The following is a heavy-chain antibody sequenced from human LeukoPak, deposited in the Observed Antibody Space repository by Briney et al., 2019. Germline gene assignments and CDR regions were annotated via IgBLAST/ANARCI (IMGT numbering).Heavy chain of an antibody. CDR1: GFTFTGYY. V-gene: IGHV1-2*02. CDR2: INPNTGGT. Sequence: ASVKVSCKTSGFTFTGYYIYWVRQAPGQGLEWMGWINPNTGGTNYAQKFQARVTMTRDTSISTAYMELSRLTSDDTAVYYCARDWGRAAAPGWDQGTLVTVSS. CDR3: ARDWGRAAAPG. D-gene: IGHD6-13*01. J-gene: IGHJ3*01.